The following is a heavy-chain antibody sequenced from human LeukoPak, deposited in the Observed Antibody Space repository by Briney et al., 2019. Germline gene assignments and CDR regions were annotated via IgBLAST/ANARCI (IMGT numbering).Heavy chain of an antibody. V-gene: IGHV4-31*03. CDR1: GGSISSGGYY. J-gene: IGHJ5*02. Sequence: SETLSLTCTVSGGSISSGGYYWSWIRQHPGKGLEWIGYIYYRGSTYYNPSLKSRVTISVDTSKNQFSLKLSSVTAADTAVYYCARDRRYVWGSYRSMNWFDPWGQGTLVTVSS. CDR3: ARDRRYVWGSYRSMNWFDP. D-gene: IGHD3-16*02. CDR2: IYYRGST.